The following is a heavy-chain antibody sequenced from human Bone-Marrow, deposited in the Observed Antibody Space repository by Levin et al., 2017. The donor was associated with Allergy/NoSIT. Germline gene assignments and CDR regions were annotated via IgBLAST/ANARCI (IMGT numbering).Heavy chain of an antibody. D-gene: IGHD6-13*01. J-gene: IGHJ4*02. CDR1: GFTFSSYG. Sequence: GESLKISCAASGFTFSSYGMHWVRQSPGKGLEWVAVISYDGSNKYYADSVKGRFTISRDNSKNTLYLQMNSLRAEDTAVYYCAKGYSGDYWGQGTLVTVSS. V-gene: IGHV3-30*18. CDR3: AKGYSGDY. CDR2: ISYDGSNK.